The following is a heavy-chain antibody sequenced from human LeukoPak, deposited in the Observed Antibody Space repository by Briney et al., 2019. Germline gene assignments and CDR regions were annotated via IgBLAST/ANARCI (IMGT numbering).Heavy chain of an antibody. J-gene: IGHJ4*02. V-gene: IGHV1-69*05. CDR2: IIPIFGTT. CDR3: ARDSLKTATPLDY. CDR1: GDTFRSYG. Sequence: SVKVSCKASGDTFRSYGINWVRQAPGQGLEWMGRIIPIFGTTNYAQKFQGRVTITTDESTSTAYTELSSLRSEDTAIYYYARDSLKTATPLDYWGQGTLVTVSS. D-gene: IGHD1-26*01.